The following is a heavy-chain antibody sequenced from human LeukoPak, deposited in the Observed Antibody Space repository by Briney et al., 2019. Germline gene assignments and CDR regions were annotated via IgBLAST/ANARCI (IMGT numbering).Heavy chain of an antibody. J-gene: IGHJ2*01. CDR3: ARDRAMTTVVTPYWYFDP. CDR2: IYHSGST. V-gene: IGHV4-30-2*01. CDR1: GGSISSGGYS. Sequence: SETLSLTCAVSGGSISSGGYSWSWIRQPPGKGLEWIGYIYHSGSTYYNPSLKSRVTISVDRSKNQFSLKLSSVTAADTAVYYCARDRAMTTVVTPYWYFDPWGRGTLVTVSS. D-gene: IGHD4-23*01.